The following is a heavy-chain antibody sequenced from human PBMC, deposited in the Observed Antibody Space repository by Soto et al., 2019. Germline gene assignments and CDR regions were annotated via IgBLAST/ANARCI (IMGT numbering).Heavy chain of an antibody. CDR1: GFTFSSYA. CDR2: ISGSGDST. CDR3: ARRGSGSYYDY. D-gene: IGHD1-26*01. Sequence: EVQLLESGGGLVQPGGSLRLSCAASGFTFSSYAMRWVRQAPGKGLEWVSAISGSGDSTYYADSVKGRFTTSRDNSKNTLDVQMNGVGAEDTAGEYCARRGSGSYYDYWGQGTLVTVSS. J-gene: IGHJ4*02. V-gene: IGHV3-23*01.